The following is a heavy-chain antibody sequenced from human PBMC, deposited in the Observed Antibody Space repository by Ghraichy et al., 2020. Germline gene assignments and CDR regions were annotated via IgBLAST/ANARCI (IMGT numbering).Heavy chain of an antibody. V-gene: IGHV4-39*01. J-gene: IGHJ4*02. CDR1: GGSISSSSYY. CDR2: IYYSGST. CDR3: ARTATYYYGSGSYYNGDPWYFDY. Sequence: SETLSLTCTVSGGSISSSSYYWGWIRQPPGKGLEWIGSIYYSGSTYYNPSLKSRVTISVDTSKNQFSLKLSSVTAADTAVYYCARTATYYYGSGSYYNGDPWYFDYWGQGTLVTVSS. D-gene: IGHD3-10*01.